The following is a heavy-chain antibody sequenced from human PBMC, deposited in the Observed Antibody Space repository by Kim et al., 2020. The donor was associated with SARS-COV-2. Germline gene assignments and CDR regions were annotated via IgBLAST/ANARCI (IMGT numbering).Heavy chain of an antibody. J-gene: IGHJ4*02. V-gene: IGHV3-30-3*01. D-gene: IGHD6-6*01. CDR2: ISYDGSNK. Sequence: GGSLRLSCAASGFTFSSYAMHWVRQAPGKGLEWVAVISYDGSNKYYADSVKGRFTISRDNSKNTLYLQMNSLRAEDTAVYYCARDPSIAARPALDYWGQGTLVTVSS. CDR3: ARDPSIAARPALDY. CDR1: GFTFSSYA.